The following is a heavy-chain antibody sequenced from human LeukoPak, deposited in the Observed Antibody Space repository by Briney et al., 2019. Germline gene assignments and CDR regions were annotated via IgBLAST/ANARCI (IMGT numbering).Heavy chain of an antibody. V-gene: IGHV3-30-3*01. CDR2: ISYDGSNK. Sequence: GGSLRLSCAASGFTFSSYAMHWVRQAPGKGLEWVAVISYDGSNKYYADSVKGRFTISRDNSKNTLYLQMNSLRAEDTAVYYCARDRYGGNSEGRFDYWGQGTLVTVSS. D-gene: IGHD4-23*01. CDR3: ARDRYGGNSEGRFDY. CDR1: GFTFSSYA. J-gene: IGHJ4*02.